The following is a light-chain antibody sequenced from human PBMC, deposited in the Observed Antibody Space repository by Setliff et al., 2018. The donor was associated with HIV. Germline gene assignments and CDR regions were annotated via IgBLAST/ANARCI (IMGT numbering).Light chain of an antibody. CDR1: GTDIGNYNL. Sequence: QSALTQPASVSGSPGQSITISCTGSGTDIGNYNLVSWYQQHPGKAPTLLISEVTKRPSVVSNRFSGSKSRNTASLTISGLRAEDEADYYGCSYAGSSTLGIFGSGTKVTVL. J-gene: IGLJ1*01. CDR3: CSYAGSSTLGI. V-gene: IGLV2-23*02. CDR2: EVT.